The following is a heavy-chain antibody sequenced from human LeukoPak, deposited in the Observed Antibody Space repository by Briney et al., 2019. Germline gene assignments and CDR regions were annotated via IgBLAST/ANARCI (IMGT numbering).Heavy chain of an antibody. CDR1: GGSFSGYY. V-gene: IGHV4-34*01. CDR3: ARADYYDSSGGG. D-gene: IGHD3-22*01. J-gene: IGHJ4*02. CDR2: INHSGST. Sequence: SETLSLTCAVYGGSFSGYYWSWIRQPPGKGLEWIGEINHSGSTNYNPSLKSRVTISVDTSKNQFSLKLSSVTAADTAVYYCARADYYDSSGGGWGQGTLVTVSS.